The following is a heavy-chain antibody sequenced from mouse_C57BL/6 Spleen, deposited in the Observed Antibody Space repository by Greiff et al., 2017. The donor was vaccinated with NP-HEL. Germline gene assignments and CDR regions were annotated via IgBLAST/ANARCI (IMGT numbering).Heavy chain of an antibody. D-gene: IGHD2-4*01. CDR2: IYPGSGST. CDR3: AREGLYYDYD. Sequence: QVQLQQPGAELVKPGASVKMSCKASGYTFTSYWITWVKQRPGQGLEWIGDIYPGSGSTNYNEKFKSKTTLTVDTSSSTAYMQLSSLTSEDSAVYYCAREGLYYDYDWGTGTTVTVSS. J-gene: IGHJ1*03. V-gene: IGHV1-55*01. CDR1: GYTFTSYW.